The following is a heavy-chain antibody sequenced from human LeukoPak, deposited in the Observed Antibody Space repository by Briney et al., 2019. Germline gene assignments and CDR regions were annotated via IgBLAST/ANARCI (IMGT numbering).Heavy chain of an antibody. CDR2: ISDDGGST. V-gene: IGHV3-64*01. CDR3: ARDQVPHMVRGVLPF. Sequence: PGGSLRLSCAASGFSFTRYPMHWVRQAPGKGLEYVSGISDDGGSTYYANSVKGRFTISRDNSKNTLSLQMGSLRIEDTAVYYCARDQVPHMVRGVLPFWGQGTLVAVSS. J-gene: IGHJ4*02. D-gene: IGHD3-10*01. CDR1: GFSFTRYP.